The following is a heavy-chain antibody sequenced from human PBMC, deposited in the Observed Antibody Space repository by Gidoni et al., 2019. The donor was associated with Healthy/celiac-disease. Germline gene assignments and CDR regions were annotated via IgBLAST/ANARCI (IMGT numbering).Heavy chain of an antibody. CDR1: GYTFTSYG. J-gene: IGHJ6*03. D-gene: IGHD6-13*01. V-gene: IGHV1-18*04. Sequence: QVQLVQSGAEVKKTGASVKVSCKASGYTFTSYGISWVRQAPGQGLEWMGWISAYNGNTNYAQKLQGRVTMTTDTSTSTAYMELRSLRSDDTAVYYCARGQQQLDRYYYYYYYMDVWGKGTTGTVSS. CDR3: ARGQQQLDRYYYYYYYMDV. CDR2: ISAYNGNT.